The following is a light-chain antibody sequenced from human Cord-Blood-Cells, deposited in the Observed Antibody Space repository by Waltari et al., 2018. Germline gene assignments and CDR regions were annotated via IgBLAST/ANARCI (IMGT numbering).Light chain of an antibody. CDR3: QQYYSTPQT. CDR1: QSVLYSPNTKNY. V-gene: IGKV4-1*01. Sequence: DIVMTQSPDSLAVSLGERSPINCKSSQSVLYSPNTKNYLAWYQQKPGQPPKLLIYWASTRESGVPDRFSGSGSGTDFTLTISSLQAEDVAVYYCQQYYSTPQTFGQGTKVEIK. CDR2: WAS. J-gene: IGKJ1*01.